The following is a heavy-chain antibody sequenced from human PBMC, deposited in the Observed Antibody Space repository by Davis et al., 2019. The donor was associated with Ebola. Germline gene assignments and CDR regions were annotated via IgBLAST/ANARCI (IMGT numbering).Heavy chain of an antibody. V-gene: IGHV3-48*02. CDR3: ARDVVALRPNYYYGMDV. CDR2: ISSSSSII. CDR1: GFTFSSYS. Sequence: GESLKISCAASGFTFSSYSMNWVRQAPGKGLEWVSYISSSSSIIYYADSVKGRFTISRDNAKNSLYLQMNSLRDEDTAVYYCARDVVALRPNYYYGMDVWGQGTTVTVSS. D-gene: IGHD2-15*01. J-gene: IGHJ6*02.